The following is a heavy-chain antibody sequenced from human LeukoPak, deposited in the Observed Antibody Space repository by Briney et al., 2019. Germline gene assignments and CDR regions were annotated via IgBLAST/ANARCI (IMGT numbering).Heavy chain of an antibody. D-gene: IGHD3-10*01. CDR1: GFPFSSHG. CDR3: AKVSGPMAIDY. V-gene: IGHV3-30*02. Sequence: GGTLRLSCAGSGFPFSSHGMNWVRQAAGKGLEWVAFIRFDGTNNYYAVSVKGRFTISRDNSKNTLYLQMTSLRADDTAVYYCAKVSGPMAIDYWGQGTLVTVSS. CDR2: IRFDGTNN. J-gene: IGHJ4*02.